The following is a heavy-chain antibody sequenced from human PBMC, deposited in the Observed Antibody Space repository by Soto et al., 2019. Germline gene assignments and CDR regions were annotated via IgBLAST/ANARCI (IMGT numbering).Heavy chain of an antibody. V-gene: IGHV4-39*01. J-gene: IGHJ5*02. CDR1: GGSISSSSYY. CDR2: IYYSGST. D-gene: IGHD2-15*01. CDR3: AAGGSGGSRFRGFDP. Sequence: SETLSLTCTVSGGSISSSSYYWGWIRQPPGKGLEWIGSIYYSGSTYYNPSLKSRVTISVDTSKNQFSLKLSSVTAADTAVYYCAAGGSGGSRFRGFDPWGQGTLVTVSS.